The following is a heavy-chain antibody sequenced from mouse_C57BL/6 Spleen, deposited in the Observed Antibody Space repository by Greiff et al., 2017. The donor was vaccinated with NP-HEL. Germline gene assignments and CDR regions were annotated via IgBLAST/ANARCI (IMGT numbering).Heavy chain of an antibody. J-gene: IGHJ2*01. Sequence: EVQRVESGGGLVKPGGSLKLSCAASGFTFSDYGMHWVRQAPEKGLEWVAYISSGSGTIYYVDTVKGRFTLSRDNANNTLFLQMTSLRSEDTAMYYCGRIRWSYFDYWGQGTTLTVSS. CDR3: GRIRWSYFDY. CDR1: GFTFSDYG. D-gene: IGHD1-1*02. CDR2: ISSGSGTI. V-gene: IGHV5-17*01.